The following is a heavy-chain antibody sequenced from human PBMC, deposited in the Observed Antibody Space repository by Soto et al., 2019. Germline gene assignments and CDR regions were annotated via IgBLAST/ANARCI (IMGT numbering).Heavy chain of an antibody. J-gene: IGHJ4*02. V-gene: IGHV4-34*01. CDR1: GGSFSGYY. Sequence: PSETLSLTCAVYGGSFSGYYWSWIRQPPGKGLEWIGEINHSGSTNYNPSLKSRVTISVDTSKNQFSLKLSSVTAADTAVYYCARGLRNYYGSGSYYPRYWGQGTLVTVSS. CDR2: INHSGST. CDR3: ARGLRNYYGSGSYYPRY. D-gene: IGHD3-10*01.